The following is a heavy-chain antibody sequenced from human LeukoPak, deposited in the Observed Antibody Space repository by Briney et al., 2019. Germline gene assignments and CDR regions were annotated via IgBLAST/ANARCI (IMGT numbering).Heavy chain of an antibody. D-gene: IGHD4-23*01. V-gene: IGHV3-23*01. CDR3: ARDYGGSSPFDY. CDR1: GFTLSSYE. CDR2: VDYSGGDT. J-gene: IGHJ4*02. Sequence: PGGSLRLSCTVSGFTLSSYEMSWIRQAPGKGLEWVSSVDYSGGDTHYADSVMGRFTISRDNSKNTLYLQLNSLRAEDTAVYYCARDYGGSSPFDYWGQGTLVTVSS.